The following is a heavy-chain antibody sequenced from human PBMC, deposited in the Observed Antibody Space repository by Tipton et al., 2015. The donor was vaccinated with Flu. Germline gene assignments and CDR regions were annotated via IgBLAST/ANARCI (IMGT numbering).Heavy chain of an antibody. CDR2: INQSGRT. D-gene: IGHD3-10*01. CDR1: GGSLSVYY. J-gene: IGHJ6*02. V-gene: IGHV4-34*01. CDR3: ARVGSLRWSPRDG. Sequence: TLSLTCELSGGSLSVYYWSWIRQSPGKGLEWIGEINQSGRTNYNPPLKSRVTISVDTSQNQFSLKVMSVTAADTGVYYCARVGSLRWSPRDGWGQGTTVIVSS.